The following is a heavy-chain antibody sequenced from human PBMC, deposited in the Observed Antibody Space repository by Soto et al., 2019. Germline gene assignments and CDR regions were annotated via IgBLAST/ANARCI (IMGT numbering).Heavy chain of an antibody. J-gene: IGHJ4*02. CDR2: ISAYNGNT. D-gene: IGHD3-16*02. Sequence: QVQLVQSGAEVKKPGASVKVSCKASGYTFTSYGISWVRQAPGQGLEWMGWISAYNGNTNYAQKLQGRVTMTTDTSTSTAYMQLRSLRSDDTAVYYCARDIIAGEFGGVIVTYYFDYWGQGPLVTVSS. CDR1: GYTFTSYG. V-gene: IGHV1-18*01. CDR3: ARDIIAGEFGGVIVTYYFDY.